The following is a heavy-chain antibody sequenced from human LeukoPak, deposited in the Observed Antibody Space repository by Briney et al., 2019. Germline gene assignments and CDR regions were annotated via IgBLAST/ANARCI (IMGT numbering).Heavy chain of an antibody. CDR3: ARKVNIGVAGTPFTDAYDI. J-gene: IGHJ3*02. V-gene: IGHV3-53*01. D-gene: IGHD6-19*01. CDR2: IYGGGTT. CDR1: GFAVSSNY. Sequence: GGSLRLSCAASGFAVSSNYLTWVRQVPGKGLEWVSVIYGGGTTYYADSVKGRFTISRDNSKNTVFLQMNSLRAEDTAVYYCARKVNIGVAGTPFTDAYDIWGQGTLVTVSS.